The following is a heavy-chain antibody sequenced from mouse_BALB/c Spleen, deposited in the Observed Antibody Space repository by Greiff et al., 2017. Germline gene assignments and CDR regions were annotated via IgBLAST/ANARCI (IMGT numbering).Heavy chain of an antibody. CDR1: GFTFSNYW. Sequence: EVNLVESGGGLVQPGGSMKLSCVASGFTFSNYWMNWVRQSPEKGLEWVAEIRLKSNNYATHYAESVKGRFTISRDDSKSSVYLQMNNLRAEDTGIYYCNASISWFADWGQGTLVTVSA. V-gene: IGHV6-6*02. CDR2: IRLKSNNYAT. CDR3: NASISWFAD. J-gene: IGHJ3*01.